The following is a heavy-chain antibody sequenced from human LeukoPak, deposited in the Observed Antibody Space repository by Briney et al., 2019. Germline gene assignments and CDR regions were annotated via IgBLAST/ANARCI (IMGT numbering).Heavy chain of an antibody. D-gene: IGHD3-22*01. V-gene: IGHV3-21*05. CDR1: GFTFSTYS. CDR3: AREVSEGFDF. Sequence: GGSLRLSCAASGFTFSTYSMKWVRQAPGKGLEWVSYISDSGAMYYADSVKGRFTISRDNAKNSLYLQMNSLRAEDTALYYCAREVSEGFDFWGQGTLVTVSS. CDR2: ISDSGAM. J-gene: IGHJ4*02.